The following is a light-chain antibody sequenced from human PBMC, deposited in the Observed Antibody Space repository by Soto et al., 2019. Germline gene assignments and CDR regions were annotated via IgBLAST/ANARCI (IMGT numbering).Light chain of an antibody. Sequence: QSVLAQPASVSGSPGQSVAISCTGTSSDVGAYNYISWYQQHPGKAPKLLLSEVSNRPSGVSDRFSGSKSGNTASLTISGLQAEDKADYYCSSLTTSFTYVFGTGTNVTVL. V-gene: IGLV2-14*01. J-gene: IGLJ1*01. CDR2: EVS. CDR3: SSLTTSFTYV. CDR1: SSDVGAYNY.